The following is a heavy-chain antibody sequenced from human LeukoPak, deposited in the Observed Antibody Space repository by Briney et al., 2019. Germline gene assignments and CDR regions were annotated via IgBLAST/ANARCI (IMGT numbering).Heavy chain of an antibody. V-gene: IGHV3-48*04. CDR3: ARAQLVLVPDDP. CDR2: ISSFSTTI. J-gene: IGHJ5*02. Sequence: GGSLRLSCAASGFTFSSYSMNWVRQAPGKGLEWVSYISSFSTTIYYADSVKGRFTISRDNAKNLLYLQMNSLRAEDTAVYYCARAQLVLVPDDPWGREPWSPSPQ. CDR1: GFTFSSYS. D-gene: IGHD6-13*01.